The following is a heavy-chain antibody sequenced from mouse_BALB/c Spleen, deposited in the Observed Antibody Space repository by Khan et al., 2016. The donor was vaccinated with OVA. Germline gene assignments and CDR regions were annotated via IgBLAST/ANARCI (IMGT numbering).Heavy chain of an antibody. J-gene: IGHJ2*01. V-gene: IGHV1-7*01. CDR3: ARRGLRWDFAY. Sequence: VQLQQSGAELAKPGASVKMSCKASGYTFINYWILWVKQRPGQGLEWIGYINPSTGYTEYNQNFKDKATLTADKSSSTAYMQLSSLTSEDSAVYYCARRGLRWDFAYWGQGPTLTVSS. CDR2: INPSTGYT. D-gene: IGHD1-1*01. CDR1: GYTFINYW.